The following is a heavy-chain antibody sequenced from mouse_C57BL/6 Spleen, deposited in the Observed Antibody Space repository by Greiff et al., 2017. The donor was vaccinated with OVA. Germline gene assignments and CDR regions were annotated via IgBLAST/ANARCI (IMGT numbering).Heavy chain of an antibody. CDR1: GYTFTSYG. Sequence: VQLQQSGAELVRPGSSVKLSCTTSGYTFTSYGINWVKQRPGQGLEWIGYIYIGTGYTEYNEKFKGKATLTSDTSSSTAYMQLSSLTSEESAIACCDSNAYRSGEFDYWGQGTPLTVSS. J-gene: IGHJ2*01. CDR3: DSNAYRSGEFDY. CDR2: IYIGTGYT. V-gene: IGHV1-58*01. D-gene: IGHD1-1*01.